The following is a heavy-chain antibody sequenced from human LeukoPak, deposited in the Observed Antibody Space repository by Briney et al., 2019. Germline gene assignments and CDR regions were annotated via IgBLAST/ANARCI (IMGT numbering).Heavy chain of an antibody. V-gene: IGHV3-13*05. J-gene: IGHJ4*02. CDR3: ARAYTSTWYDSPLDY. CDR1: GFTFSSYD. CDR2: IDSAGDP. D-gene: IGHD6-13*01. Sequence: GGSLRLSRAASGFTFSSYDMHWVRQHTGKGLEWVSGIDSAGDPFYPGSVKGRFTISRENAKNSLYLQMNSLTAGDTAVYYCARAYTSTWYDSPLDYWGQGTLVTVSS.